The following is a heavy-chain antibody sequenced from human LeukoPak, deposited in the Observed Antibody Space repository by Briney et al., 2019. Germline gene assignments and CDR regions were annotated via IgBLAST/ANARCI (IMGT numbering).Heavy chain of an antibody. Sequence: PSETLSLTCTVSGGSISSSNYYWGWIRQPPGKGLEWIGSMYYSGITYYNPSLKSRLTISVDTSKNQLSLKLSSVTAADTAVYYCARDKGPGGYFNYWGHGTLVTVSS. J-gene: IGHJ4*01. D-gene: IGHD1-14*01. V-gene: IGHV4-39*07. CDR2: MYYSGIT. CDR1: GGSISSSNYY. CDR3: ARDKGPGGYFNY.